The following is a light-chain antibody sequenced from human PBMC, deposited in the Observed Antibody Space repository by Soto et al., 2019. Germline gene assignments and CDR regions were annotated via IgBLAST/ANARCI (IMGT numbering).Light chain of an antibody. Sequence: QSALTQPASVSGSPGQSITISCTGTSSDVGAYNLVSWYQQHPGKAPKLMIYDVNVRPSGVSNRFSGSKSDNTASLTISGLQAEDEADYYCSSYTTRSTLDYVFGTGTKLTVL. CDR2: DVN. V-gene: IGLV2-14*03. CDR3: SSYTTRSTLDYV. CDR1: SSDVGAYNL. J-gene: IGLJ1*01.